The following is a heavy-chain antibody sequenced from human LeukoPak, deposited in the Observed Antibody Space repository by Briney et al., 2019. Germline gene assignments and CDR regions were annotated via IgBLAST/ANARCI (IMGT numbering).Heavy chain of an antibody. V-gene: IGHV3-23*01. Sequence: GGSLRLSCAASGFTFSSYAMSWVLQAPGKGLEWVSGISGSGGSTHYADSAKGRFTISRDNSKNTVYLQMNSLRAEDTAAYYCARGGARQQLVENYFDHWGQGTLVTVSS. D-gene: IGHD6-13*01. CDR2: ISGSGGST. CDR1: GFTFSSYA. J-gene: IGHJ4*02. CDR3: ARGGARQQLVENYFDH.